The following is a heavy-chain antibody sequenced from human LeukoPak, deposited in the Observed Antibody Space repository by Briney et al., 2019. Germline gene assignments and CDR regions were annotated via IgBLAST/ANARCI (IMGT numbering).Heavy chain of an antibody. V-gene: IGHV1-8*03. J-gene: IGHJ4*02. Sequence: ASVKVSCKASGYTFTGYYMHWVRQAPGQGLEWMGWINPNSGNTGYAQKFQGRVTITRNTSISTAYMELSSLRSEDTAVYYCARGRNGDYAFDYWGQGTLVTVSS. CDR2: INPNSGNT. D-gene: IGHD4-17*01. CDR1: GYTFTGYY. CDR3: ARGRNGDYAFDY.